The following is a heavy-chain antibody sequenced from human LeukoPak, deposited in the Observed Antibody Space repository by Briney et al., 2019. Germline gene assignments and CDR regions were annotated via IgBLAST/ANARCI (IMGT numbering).Heavy chain of an antibody. J-gene: IGHJ4*02. Sequence: SVKVSCKASGGTFSSYAISWVRQAPGQGLEWMGGIIPIFGTANYAQKLQGRVTMTTDTSTSTAYMELRSLRSDDTAVYYCARDRKGYYGSGDYWGQGTLVTVSS. V-gene: IGHV1-69*05. D-gene: IGHD3-10*01. CDR2: IIPIFGTA. CDR3: ARDRKGYYGSGDY. CDR1: GGTFSSYA.